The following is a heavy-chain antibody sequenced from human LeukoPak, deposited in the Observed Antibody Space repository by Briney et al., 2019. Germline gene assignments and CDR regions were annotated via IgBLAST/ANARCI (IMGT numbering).Heavy chain of an antibody. Sequence: PVRSLRLSSAASLFTFRHFSMTCVPEAPGRGLEWGFQINQDESAEYYMESVKARFTISRDNAQNSMFLHTDSLRADDTAGYYCGRDGGVSGYDLLDYWGQGTLVTVSS. D-gene: IGHD5-12*01. CDR3: GRDGGVSGYDLLDY. CDR1: LFTFRHFS. J-gene: IGHJ4*02. CDR2: INQDESAE. V-gene: IGHV3-7*01.